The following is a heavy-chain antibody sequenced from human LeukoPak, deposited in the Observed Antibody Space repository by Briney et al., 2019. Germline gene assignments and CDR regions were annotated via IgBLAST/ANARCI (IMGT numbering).Heavy chain of an antibody. D-gene: IGHD3-10*01. V-gene: IGHV3-66*01. Sequence: GRSLRLSCAASGFTVSSNYMSWVRQAPGKGLEWVSVIYSGGSTYYADSVKGRFTISRDNSKNTLYLQMNSLRAEDTAVYYCASLYYYGSGSGDYWGQGTLVTVSS. CDR3: ASLYYYGSGSGDY. J-gene: IGHJ4*02. CDR2: IYSGGST. CDR1: GFTVSSNY.